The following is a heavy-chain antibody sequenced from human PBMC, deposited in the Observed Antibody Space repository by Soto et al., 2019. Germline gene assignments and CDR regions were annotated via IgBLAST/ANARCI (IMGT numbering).Heavy chain of an antibody. V-gene: IGHV4-4*02. CDR2: IYHSGNA. CDR1: GGSISSSNR. CDR3: ARVMGVASGGPLDS. Sequence: QVQLQESGPGVVKPSGTLSLTCAVSGGSISSSNRWTWVRRPPGKGLEWIAEIYHSGNANYNPSLKGRVTISLDTSKNHFSLQVKSVTAADTAVYYCARVMGVASGGPLDSWGQGTQVTVSS. J-gene: IGHJ4*02. D-gene: IGHD2-15*01.